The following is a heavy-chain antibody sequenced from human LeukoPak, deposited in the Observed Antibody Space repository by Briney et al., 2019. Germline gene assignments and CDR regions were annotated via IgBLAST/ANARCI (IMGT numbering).Heavy chain of an antibody. D-gene: IGHD3-3*01. CDR2: IKQDGSEK. CDR3: ARDSRIWSGLDAFDI. CDR1: GFTFSSYW. V-gene: IGHV3-7*01. Sequence: PGGSLRLSCAASGFTFSSYWMSWVRQAPGKGLEWVANIKQDGSEKYYVDSVKGRFTISRDNAKNSLYLQMNSLRAEDTAVYYCARDSRIWSGLDAFDIWGQGTMVTVSS. J-gene: IGHJ3*02.